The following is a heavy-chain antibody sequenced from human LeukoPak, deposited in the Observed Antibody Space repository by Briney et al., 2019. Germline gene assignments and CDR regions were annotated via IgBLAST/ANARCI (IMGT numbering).Heavy chain of an antibody. Sequence: PVGSLRLSCATSGFTLSSYSMNWVRQAPGKGLEWVSYIISGITTIYYADSVKGRFTISRDNAKNSLYLQMNSLRAEDTAVYYCARDVEQWLVRVYYFDYWGQGTLVTVSS. D-gene: IGHD6-19*01. V-gene: IGHV3-48*01. CDR1: GFTLSSYS. J-gene: IGHJ4*02. CDR2: IISGITTI. CDR3: ARDVEQWLVRVYYFDY.